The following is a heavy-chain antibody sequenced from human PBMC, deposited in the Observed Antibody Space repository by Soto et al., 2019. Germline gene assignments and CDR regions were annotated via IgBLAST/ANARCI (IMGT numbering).Heavy chain of an antibody. CDR1: GFTFSSYA. J-gene: IGHJ5*02. CDR2: LYGSGRGI. V-gene: IGHV3-23*01. CDR3: AKDAVAGDGVCLAHA. Sequence: EVQLLESGGGLVQPGGSLRLSCAASGFTFSSYAMIWIRQVPGKGLEWVSGLYGSGRGIHYADSVKGRFTISRDNSAYAVYLQLNNLRVDDTAVYYCAKDAVAGDGVCLAHAWGRGTAFTVSS. D-gene: IGHD4-17*01.